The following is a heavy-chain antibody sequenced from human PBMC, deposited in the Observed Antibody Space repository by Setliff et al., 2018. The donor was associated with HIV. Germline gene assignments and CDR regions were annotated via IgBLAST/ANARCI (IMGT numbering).Heavy chain of an antibody. CDR2: IIPIFGTT. V-gene: IGHV1-18*01. CDR3: ARDRSSTGDYNEEHLFEY. J-gene: IGHJ4*02. CDR1: GDTLNSYG. D-gene: IGHD3-22*01. Sequence: ASVKVSCKSSGDTLNSYGILWVRQAPGQGLEWMGRIIPIFGTTNYAQKVQDRVTMTTDTSTSTAYMELRGLRSDDTAVYYCARDRSSTGDYNEEHLFEYWGQGTLVTVSS.